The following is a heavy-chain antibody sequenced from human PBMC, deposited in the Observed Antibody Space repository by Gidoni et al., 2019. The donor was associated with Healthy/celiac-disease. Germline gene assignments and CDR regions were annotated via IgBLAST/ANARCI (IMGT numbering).Heavy chain of an antibody. D-gene: IGHD6-6*01. CDR1: GGSFSGYY. Sequence: QVQLQQWVAGLLKPSETLSLTCAVYGGSFSGYYWSWIRQPPGKGLEWIGEINHSGSTNYNPSRKSRVTISVDTSKNQFSLKLSSVTAADTAVYYCARKLQLVRYYYYYGMDVWGQGTTVTVSS. V-gene: IGHV4-34*01. CDR3: ARKLQLVRYYYYYGMDV. J-gene: IGHJ6*02. CDR2: INHSGST.